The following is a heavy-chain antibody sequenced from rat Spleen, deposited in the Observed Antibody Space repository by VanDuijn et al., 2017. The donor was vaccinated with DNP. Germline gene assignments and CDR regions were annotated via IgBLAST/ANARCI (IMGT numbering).Heavy chain of an antibody. CDR2: MWYDGDT. CDR3: ARDGQWDYLDY. D-gene: IGHD1-1*01. Sequence: QVQLKESGPGLVQPSETLSLTCTVSGFSLTTYSVSWVRQPSGKGPEWMGKMWYDGDTAYNSALKSRLSISRDTSKSQVFLEVNSLQSEDTATYYWARDGQWDYLDYWGQGVTVTVAS. J-gene: IGHJ2*01. CDR1: GFSLTTYS. V-gene: IGHV2-34*01.